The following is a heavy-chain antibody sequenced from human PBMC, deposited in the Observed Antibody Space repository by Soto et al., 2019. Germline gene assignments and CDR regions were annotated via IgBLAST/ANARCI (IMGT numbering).Heavy chain of an antibody. V-gene: IGHV3-33*01. Sequence: QVQLVESGGGVVQPGRSLRLSCAASGFTFSSYGMHWVRQAPGKGLEWVAVIWYDGSNKYYADSVKGRFTISRDNSKNTLYLQINSLRAEDTAVYYCARDRDPGGSYYDYWGQGTLVTVSS. CDR2: IWYDGSNK. CDR3: ARDRDPGGSYYDY. D-gene: IGHD1-26*01. J-gene: IGHJ4*02. CDR1: GFTFSSYG.